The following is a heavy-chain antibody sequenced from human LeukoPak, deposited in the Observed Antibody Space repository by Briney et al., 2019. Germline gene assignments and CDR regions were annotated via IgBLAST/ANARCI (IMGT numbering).Heavy chain of an antibody. V-gene: IGHV1-2*02. CDR1: GYTFTGYY. D-gene: IGHD6-13*01. CDR2: INPNSGGT. J-gene: IGHJ4*02. Sequence: ASVKVSCTASGYTFTGYYMHWVRQAPGQGLEWMGWINPNSGGTNYAQKFQGRVTMTRDTSISTAYMELSRLRSDDTAVYYCARTYSSSWIRFDYWGQGTLVTVSS. CDR3: ARTYSSSWIRFDY.